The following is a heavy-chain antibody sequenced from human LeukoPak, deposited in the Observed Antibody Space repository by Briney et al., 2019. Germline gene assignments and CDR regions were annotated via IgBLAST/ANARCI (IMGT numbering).Heavy chain of an antibody. D-gene: IGHD2-15*01. Sequence: SETLSLTCAVSGGSISSGGYSWSWIRQPPGKGLEWIGYIYYSGSTYYNPSLKSRVTISVDTSKNQFSLKLSSVTAADTAVYYCARVLGSRDDAEAFDIWGQGTMVTVSS. CDR1: GGSISSGGYS. J-gene: IGHJ3*02. CDR2: IYYSGST. V-gene: IGHV4-30-4*07. CDR3: ARVLGSRDDAEAFDI.